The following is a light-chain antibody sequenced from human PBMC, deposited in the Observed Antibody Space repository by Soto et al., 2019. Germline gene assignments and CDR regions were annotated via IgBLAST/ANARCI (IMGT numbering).Light chain of an antibody. J-gene: IGLJ1*01. Sequence: QSALTEPACVSGSPGQSITISCTGTSSDVGGYNYVSWYQQHPGKAPKLMIYEVSNRPSGVSNRFSGSKSGNTASLTISGLQAEDEADYYCSSYTSSSTPYVFGTGTKATVL. CDR1: SSDVGGYNY. CDR2: EVS. V-gene: IGLV2-14*01. CDR3: SSYTSSSTPYV.